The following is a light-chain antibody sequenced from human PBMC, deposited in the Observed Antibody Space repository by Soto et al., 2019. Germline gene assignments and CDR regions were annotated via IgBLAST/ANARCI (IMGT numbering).Light chain of an antibody. J-gene: IGKJ1*01. CDR2: AAS. CDR3: QQSYRTPRT. Sequence: DIQMTQSRSSLSASVGCRFTITCRASQSISTYLNWYQQKKGKAPKLLMHAASSLDRGVPSRFSGSGYGTDFNLTISSLQPEDFATYYCQQSYRTPRTFGQGTKVDIK. CDR1: QSISTY. V-gene: IGKV1-39*01.